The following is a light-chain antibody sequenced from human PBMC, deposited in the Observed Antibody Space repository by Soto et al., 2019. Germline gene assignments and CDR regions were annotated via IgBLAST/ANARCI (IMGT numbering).Light chain of an antibody. CDR2: GTS. CDR3: QQYGSSIT. Sequence: EIVLTQSPGTLSLSPGERATLPCRASQSVKSSYLAWYQHKPGQAPRLLIYGTSSRATGIPDRFSGSGSGTEFTLTISRLEPEDFAVDDCQQYGSSITFGQGTKVDIK. J-gene: IGKJ1*01. V-gene: IGKV3-20*01. CDR1: QSVKSSY.